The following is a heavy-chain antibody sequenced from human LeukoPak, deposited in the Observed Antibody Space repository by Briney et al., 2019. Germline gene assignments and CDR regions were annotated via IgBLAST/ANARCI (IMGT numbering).Heavy chain of an antibody. CDR2: IYYSGST. D-gene: IGHD2-2*01. V-gene: IGHV4-39*01. J-gene: IGHJ4*02. CDR3: ASLSAAMSYFDY. Sequence: SETLSLTCTVSGGSISSSSYYWGWIRQPPGKGLEWIGSIYYSGSTYYNPSLKSRVTISVDTSKNQFSLKLSSVTAADTAVYYCASLSAAMSYFDYWGQGTLVTVSS. CDR1: GGSISSSSYY.